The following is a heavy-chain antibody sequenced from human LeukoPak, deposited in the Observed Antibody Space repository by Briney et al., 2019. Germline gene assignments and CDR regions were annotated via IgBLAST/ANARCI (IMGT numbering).Heavy chain of an antibody. J-gene: IGHJ4*01. D-gene: IGHD1-26*01. V-gene: IGHV1-2*02. Sequence: ASVKVSCKASGYTFTGYYMHWVRQAPGQGLEWMGWINPNSGGTNYAQKFQGRVTMTRDTSISTAYMELSRPRSDDTAVYYCARECSGSYDPFDYWGHGTLVTVSS. CDR2: INPNSGGT. CDR3: ARECSGSYDPFDY. CDR1: GYTFTGYY.